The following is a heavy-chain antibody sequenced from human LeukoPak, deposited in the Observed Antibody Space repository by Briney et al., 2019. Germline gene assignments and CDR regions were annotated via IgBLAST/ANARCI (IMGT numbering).Heavy chain of an antibody. Sequence: PSETLSLTCSVSGGSVSSFYWSWIRQSPGKGLEWIGYISHKGITSYNPSLESRLTISLDTSKNQFSLKLKSLTAADTAVYFCAKDGAGGEMTTPTGYFDIWGRGTLVTVFS. CDR1: GGSVSSFY. CDR2: ISHKGIT. D-gene: IGHD5-24*01. V-gene: IGHV4-59*02. CDR3: AKDGAGGEMTTPTGYFDI. J-gene: IGHJ2*01.